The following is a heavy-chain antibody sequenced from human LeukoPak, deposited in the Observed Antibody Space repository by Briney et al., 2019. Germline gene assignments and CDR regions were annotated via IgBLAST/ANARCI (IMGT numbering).Heavy chain of an antibody. D-gene: IGHD3-10*01. CDR1: GFALSTYG. J-gene: IGHJ4*02. CDR2: TSYDGSNL. CDR3: AKKSPGTYYAPPDY. V-gene: IGHV3-30*18. Sequence: GGSLRLSCAASGFALSTYGMHWVRQAPGKGLEWVAVTSYDGSNLHYADSVKGRFTISRDNSKNTLYLQMNSLRAEDTAVYYCAKKSPGTYYAPPDYWGQGTLVTVSS.